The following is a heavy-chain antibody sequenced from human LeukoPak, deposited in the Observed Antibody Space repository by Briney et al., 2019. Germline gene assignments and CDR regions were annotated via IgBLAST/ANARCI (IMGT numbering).Heavy chain of an antibody. J-gene: IGHJ4*02. V-gene: IGHV4-59*08. Sequence: SETLSLTCTVSGGSISSFYWIWLRQPPGKGLEWIGSVYYSGTTNYNPSLKSRVTISVDMSKSQFSLKLSSVPAADTAVYYCARSFCNSTTCYPFFDYWGQGALLAVSS. CDR3: ARSFCNSTTCYPFFDY. CDR1: GGSISSFY. CDR2: VYYSGTT. D-gene: IGHD2-2*01.